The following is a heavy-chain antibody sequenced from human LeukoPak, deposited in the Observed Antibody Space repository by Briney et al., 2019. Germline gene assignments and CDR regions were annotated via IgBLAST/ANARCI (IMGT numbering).Heavy chain of an antibody. CDR1: GFTFSSYA. D-gene: IGHD2-2*02. J-gene: IGHJ5*02. V-gene: IGHV3-23*01. CDR3: AKGVPAAIDWSDP. CDR2: ISGIGGST. Sequence: PPGGSLRLSCAASGFTFSSYAMSWVRQAPGKGLEWVSAISGIGGSTYYADSVKGRFTISRDNSKTTLYLQMNSLRAEDTAVYYCAKGVPAAIDWSDPWGQGTLVTVSS.